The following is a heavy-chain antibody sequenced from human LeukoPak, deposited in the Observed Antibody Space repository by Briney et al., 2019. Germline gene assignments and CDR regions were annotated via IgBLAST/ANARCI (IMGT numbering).Heavy chain of an antibody. Sequence: GGSLRLSCAASGFTFSNYWMTWVRQAPGKGLEWVGNIKQDGSEKYYVDSVKGRFTISRDNAKNSLYLQMNSLRAEDTAVYYCARDFRFLDDYWGQGTLVTVSS. D-gene: IGHD3-3*01. CDR3: ARDFRFLDDY. V-gene: IGHV3-7*01. CDR2: IKQDGSEK. CDR1: GFTFSNYW. J-gene: IGHJ4*02.